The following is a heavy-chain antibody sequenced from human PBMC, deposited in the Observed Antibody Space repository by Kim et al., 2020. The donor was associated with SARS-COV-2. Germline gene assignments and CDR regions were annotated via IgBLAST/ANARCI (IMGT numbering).Heavy chain of an antibody. J-gene: IGHJ6*02. V-gene: IGHV6-1*01. D-gene: IGHD6-19*01. Sequence: VKSRITINPDTSKNQFSLQLNSVTPEDTAVYYCARGYGGDSSGWSGGMDVWGQGTTVTVSS. CDR3: ARGYGGDSSGWSGGMDV.